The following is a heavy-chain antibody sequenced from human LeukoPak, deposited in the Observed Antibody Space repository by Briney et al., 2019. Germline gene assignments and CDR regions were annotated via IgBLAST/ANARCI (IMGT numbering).Heavy chain of an antibody. J-gene: IGHJ5*02. D-gene: IGHD3-22*01. CDR2: IYYSGST. CDR1: GGSISRSSYY. Sequence: SETLSFTCTVSGGSISRSSYYWGWIRQPPGKGLEWIGSIYYSGSTYYNPSLKSRVTISVDTSKNQFSLKLSSVTAADTAVYYCARGESSGYYSVLLGSFDPWGQGTLVTVSS. V-gene: IGHV4-39*07. CDR3: ARGESSGYYSVLLGSFDP.